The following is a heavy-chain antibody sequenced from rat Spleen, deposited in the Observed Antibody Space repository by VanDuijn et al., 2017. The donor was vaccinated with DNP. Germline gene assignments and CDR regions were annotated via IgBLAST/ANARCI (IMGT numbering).Heavy chain of an antibody. Sequence: EVQLVESGGGLVQPGRSLKLSCAASGFTFSFYGMAWVRQAPKKGLEWVASISASGGSTSYRDSVKGRFTISRDNAKSTLYLQMDSLRSEETATYYCAKAGGYSPWYFDYWGQGVMVTVSS. V-gene: IGHV5S23*01. D-gene: IGHD1-11*01. CDR1: GFTFSFYG. CDR2: ISASGGST. CDR3: AKAGGYSPWYFDY. J-gene: IGHJ2*01.